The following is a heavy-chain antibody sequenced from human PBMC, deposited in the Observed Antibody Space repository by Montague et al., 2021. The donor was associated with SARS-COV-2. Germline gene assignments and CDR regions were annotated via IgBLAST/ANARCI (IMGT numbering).Heavy chain of an antibody. CDR1: GGSISSYY. V-gene: IGHV4-59*01. CDR2: INYSGST. Sequence: SETLSLTCTVSGGSISSYYWSWIRQPPGKGLEWIGYINYSGSTNYNPSLKSRVTISVDTSKNQFSLKLRAVTAADTAVYYCARRRVGYCSGGSCYSAFDPGGQGTLVTVSS. D-gene: IGHD2-15*01. J-gene: IGHJ5*02. CDR3: ARRRVGYCSGGSCYSAFDP.